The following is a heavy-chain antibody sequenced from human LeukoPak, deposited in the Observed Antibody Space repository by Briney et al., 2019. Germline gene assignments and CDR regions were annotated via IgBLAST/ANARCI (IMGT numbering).Heavy chain of an antibody. Sequence: PGGSLRLSCAASGFSFTNYDMHWVRQAPGKGLEWVAFIQYDGSKESYPDSVKGRFTISRDYSKNTLYLQMNSLRAEDTAVYYCAKGTLPVIAAGGLFDYWGQGTLVTLAS. CDR3: AKGTLPVIAAGGLFDY. CDR1: GFSFTNYD. V-gene: IGHV3-30*02. CDR2: IQYDGSKE. J-gene: IGHJ4*02. D-gene: IGHD6-13*01.